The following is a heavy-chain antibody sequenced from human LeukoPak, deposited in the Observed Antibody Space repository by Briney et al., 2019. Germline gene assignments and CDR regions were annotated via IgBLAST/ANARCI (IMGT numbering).Heavy chain of an antibody. CDR2: TSSDGSNK. CDR3: ARASTGAAVNWFFDL. Sequence: PGGSLRLSCAASGFTFSSYAIHWVRQAPGKGLEWVALTSSDGSNKKYADSVKGRFTISRDNSKNTLYLRMSSLRTEDTAVYYCARASTGAAVNWFFDLWGRGTLVTVSS. V-gene: IGHV3-30*04. CDR1: GFTFSSYA. D-gene: IGHD2-15*01. J-gene: IGHJ2*01.